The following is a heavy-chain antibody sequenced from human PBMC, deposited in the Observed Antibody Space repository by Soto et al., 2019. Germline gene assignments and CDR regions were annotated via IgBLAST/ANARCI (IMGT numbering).Heavy chain of an antibody. D-gene: IGHD6-19*01. V-gene: IGHV1-18*04. CDR1: GYTFTSYG. CDR3: ARPSPKYWQWWFEP. J-gene: IGHJ5*02. CDR2: ISAYNGNT. Sequence: APVKVSCKASGYTFTSYGISWVGQAPGQGLEWMGWISAYNGNTNYAQKLQGRGTMTTDTSTSTAYMELRSLRSDDTAVYYCARPSPKYWQWWFEPWGQGTL.